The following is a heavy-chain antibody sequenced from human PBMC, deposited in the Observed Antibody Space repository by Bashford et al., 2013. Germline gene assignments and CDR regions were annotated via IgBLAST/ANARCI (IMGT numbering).Heavy chain of an antibody. Sequence: SETLSLTCTVSGGSISSGGYYWSWIRQHPGKGLEWIGYIYYSGSTYYNPSLKSRVTISVDTSKNQFSLKLSSVTAADTAVYYCARDSDYYDSSGYYENWFDPGAREPWSPSPQ. V-gene: IGHV4-31*03. J-gene: IGHJ5*02. CDR2: IYYSGST. CDR3: ARDSDYYDSSGYYENWFDP. CDR1: GGSISSGGYY. D-gene: IGHD3-22*01.